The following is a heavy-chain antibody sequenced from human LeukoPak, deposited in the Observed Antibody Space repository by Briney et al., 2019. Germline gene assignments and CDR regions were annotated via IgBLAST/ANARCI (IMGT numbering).Heavy chain of an antibody. CDR3: ARGREWEPKVFDY. J-gene: IGHJ4*02. Sequence: ASVKVSCTASGYTFTSSYTHWVRQAPGQGLEWMGIINPSGGSTSYAQKFQGRVTMTRDTSTSTVYMELSSLRSEDTAVYYCARGREWEPKVFDYWGQGTLVTVSS. CDR1: GYTFTSSY. CDR2: INPSGGST. V-gene: IGHV1-46*01. D-gene: IGHD1-26*01.